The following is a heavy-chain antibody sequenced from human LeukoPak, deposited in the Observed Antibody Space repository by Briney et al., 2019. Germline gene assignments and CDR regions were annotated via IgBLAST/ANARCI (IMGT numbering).Heavy chain of an antibody. CDR2: INHSGST. CDR3: AKDNLPTPYSSSSFDY. J-gene: IGHJ4*02. D-gene: IGHD6-6*01. V-gene: IGHV4-34*01. CDR1: GGSFSGYY. Sequence: SETLSLTCAVYGGSFSGYYWSWIRQPPGKGLEWIGEINHSGSTNYNPSLKSRVTISVDTSKNQFSLKLSSVTAADTAVYYCAKDNLPTPYSSSSFDYWGQGTLVTVSS.